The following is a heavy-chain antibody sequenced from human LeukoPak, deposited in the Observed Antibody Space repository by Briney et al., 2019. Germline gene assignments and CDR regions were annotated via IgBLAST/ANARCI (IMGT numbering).Heavy chain of an antibody. V-gene: IGHV3-11*01. CDR3: AIHKQDYYYYFDY. J-gene: IGHJ4*02. CDR2: ISSSGSTI. D-gene: IGHD3-22*01. Sequence: SGGSLRLSCAASGFTFSDYYMSWIRQAPGKGLEWVSYISSSGSTIYYADSVKGRFTISRDNAKNSLYLQMNSLRAEDTAVYYCAIHKQDYYYYFDYWGQGTLVTVSS. CDR1: GFTFSDYY.